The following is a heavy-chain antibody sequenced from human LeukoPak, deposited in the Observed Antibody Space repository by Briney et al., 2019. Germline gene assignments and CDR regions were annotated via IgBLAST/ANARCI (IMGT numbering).Heavy chain of an antibody. D-gene: IGHD3-10*01. Sequence: GGSLRLSCAASGFTFSSYAMSWVRQAPGKGLEWVSAISGSGGSTYYADSVKGRFTISRDNSKNTLYLQMNSLRAEDTAVYYCAKDVYGSGSYWNFDYWGQGTLVTVSS. J-gene: IGHJ4*02. V-gene: IGHV3-23*01. CDR3: AKDVYGSGSYWNFDY. CDR1: GFTFSSYA. CDR2: ISGSGGST.